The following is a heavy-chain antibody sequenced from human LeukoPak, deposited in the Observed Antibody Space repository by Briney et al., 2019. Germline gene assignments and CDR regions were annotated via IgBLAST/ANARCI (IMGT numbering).Heavy chain of an antibody. CDR1: GGSISSSSYY. J-gene: IGHJ4*02. CDR2: IYYSGST. V-gene: IGHV4-39*07. CDR3: ARFPGNFDY. Sequence: SETLSLTCTVSGGSISSSSYYWGWIRQPPGKGLEWIGSIYYSGSTYYNPSLKSRVTISVDTSKNQFSLKLSSVTAADTAVYYCARFPGNFDYWGQGTLVTVSS.